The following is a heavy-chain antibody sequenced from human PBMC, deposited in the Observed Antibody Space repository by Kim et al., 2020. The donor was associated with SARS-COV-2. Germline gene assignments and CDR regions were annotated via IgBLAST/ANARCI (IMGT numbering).Heavy chain of an antibody. D-gene: IGHD5-18*01. V-gene: IGHV3-11*06. CDR3: ARDRGYSYADY. Sequence: KNYADSVKGRFTISRDNAKNSLYLQMNSLRAEDTAVYYCARDRGYSYADYWGQGTLVTVSS. CDR2: K. J-gene: IGHJ4*02.